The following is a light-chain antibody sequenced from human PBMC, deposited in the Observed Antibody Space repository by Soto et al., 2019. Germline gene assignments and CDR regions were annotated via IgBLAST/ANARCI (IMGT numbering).Light chain of an antibody. CDR1: SSNIGRNS. J-gene: IGLJ2*01. CDR2: TND. CDR3: SAWDDSLNGRVV. Sequence: QSVLTQPPSASGTPGQRVAISCSGSSSNIGRNSVNWYQQLPGTAPKLLIYTNDHRPSGVPDRFSGSKSGTSASLAISGLQFEDEADYYCSAWDDSLNGRVVFGGGTKVTVL. V-gene: IGLV1-44*01.